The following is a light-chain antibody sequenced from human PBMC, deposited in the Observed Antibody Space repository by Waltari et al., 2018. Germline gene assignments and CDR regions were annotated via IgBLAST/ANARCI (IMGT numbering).Light chain of an antibody. CDR3: NSYTSSTTWV. Sequence: QSALTQPAPVSGSPGQSITISCTGTSSDVGGHNHVSWYQQHPGQAPKLLIYDVSQWPSGVSDRFSGSKSGNTASLTISGLQAEDEADYYCNSYTSSTTWVFGGGTRVTVL. CDR2: DVS. CDR1: SSDVGGHNH. J-gene: IGLJ3*02. V-gene: IGLV2-14*03.